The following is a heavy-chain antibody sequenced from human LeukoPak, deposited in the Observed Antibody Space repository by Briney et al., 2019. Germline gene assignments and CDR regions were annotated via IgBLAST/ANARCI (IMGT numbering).Heavy chain of an antibody. V-gene: IGHV3-30*19. CDR2: ISYDGSNK. J-gene: IGHJ4*02. CDR3: AKEPREWELPDS. CDR1: GFTFSTYG. Sequence: GGSLRLSCAASGFTFSTYGMHWVRQAPGKGLEWVAVISYDGSNKYYADSVKGRFTISRDNSKNTLYLQMNSLRAEDTAVYYCAKEPREWELPDSWGQGTLVTVSS. D-gene: IGHD1-26*01.